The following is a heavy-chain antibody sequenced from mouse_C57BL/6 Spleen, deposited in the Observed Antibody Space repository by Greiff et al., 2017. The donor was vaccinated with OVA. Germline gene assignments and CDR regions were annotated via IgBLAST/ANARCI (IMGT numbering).Heavy chain of an antibody. CDR3: ARHWGGYFDY. J-gene: IGHJ2*01. Sequence: DVMLVESGGDLVKPGGSLKLSCAASGFTFSSYGMSWVRQTPDKRLEWVATISSGGSYTYYPDSVKGRFTISRDNAKNTLYLQMSSLESEDTAMYYCARHWGGYFDYWGQGTTLTVSS. V-gene: IGHV5-6*02. CDR2: ISSGGSYT. CDR1: GFTFSSYG.